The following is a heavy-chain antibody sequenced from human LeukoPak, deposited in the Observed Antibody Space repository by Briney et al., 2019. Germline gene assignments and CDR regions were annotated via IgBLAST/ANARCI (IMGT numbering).Heavy chain of an antibody. CDR2: ISYDGSNK. Sequence: PGRSLRLSCAASGLTFSSYGMHWVRQAPGKGLEWVAVISYDGSNKYYADSVKGRFTISRDNSKNTLYLQMNSLRAEDTAVYYCAKDGVSGQKDTYYYYGMDVWGQGTTVTVSS. V-gene: IGHV3-30*18. D-gene: IGHD3-10*01. CDR1: GLTFSSYG. CDR3: AKDGVSGQKDTYYYYGMDV. J-gene: IGHJ6*02.